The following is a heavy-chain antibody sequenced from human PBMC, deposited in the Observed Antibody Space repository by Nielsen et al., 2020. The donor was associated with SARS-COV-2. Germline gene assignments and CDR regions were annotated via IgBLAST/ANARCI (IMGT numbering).Heavy chain of an antibody. CDR3: AREQQSSGWPDYGMDV. D-gene: IGHD6-19*01. CDR2: ISYDGSNK. CDR1: GFTFSSYA. J-gene: IGHJ6*02. V-gene: IGHV3-30-3*01. Sequence: SLNISCAASGFTFSSYAMHWVRQAPGKGLEWVAVISYDGSNKYYADSMKGRFTISRDNSKNTLYLQMNSLRAEDTAVYYCAREQQSSGWPDYGMDVWGQGTTVTVSS.